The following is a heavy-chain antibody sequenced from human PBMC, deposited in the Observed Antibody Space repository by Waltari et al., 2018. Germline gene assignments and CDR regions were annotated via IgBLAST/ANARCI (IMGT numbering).Heavy chain of an antibody. J-gene: IGHJ4*01. D-gene: IGHD1-7*01. CDR2: IKPDGIEK. CDR1: GFSFSNAG. V-gene: IGHV3-7*01. Sequence: EVQLVESGGGLVQPGGSLRLSCAASGFSFSNAGMCWVRQAPGKGLGWVASIKPDGIEKTYVESVKGRLTISRDNDEKSLYLQMNSLRTEDTGVYYCARHINYARDYWGHGTLVTVSS. CDR3: ARHINYARDY.